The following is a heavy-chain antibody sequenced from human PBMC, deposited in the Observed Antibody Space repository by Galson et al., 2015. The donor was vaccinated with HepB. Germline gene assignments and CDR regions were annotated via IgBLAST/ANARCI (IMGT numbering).Heavy chain of an antibody. D-gene: IGHD2-2*02. V-gene: IGHV1-24*01. Sequence: SVKVSCKVSGYTLTELSMHWVRQAPGKGLEWIGGFDPEDGETIYAQKFQGRVTMTEDTSTDTAYMELSSLRSEDTAVYYCATDRGSCYTGSCYYYGMDVWGQGTTVTVSS. CDR3: ATDRGSCYTGSCYYYGMDV. CDR2: FDPEDGET. J-gene: IGHJ6*02. CDR1: GYTLTELS.